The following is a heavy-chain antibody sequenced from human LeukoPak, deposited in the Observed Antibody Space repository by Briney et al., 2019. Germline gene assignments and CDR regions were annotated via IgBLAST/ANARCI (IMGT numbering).Heavy chain of an antibody. CDR2: IYSGGST. CDR3: ARDNPYGDYLYYYYYMDV. D-gene: IGHD4-17*01. J-gene: IGHJ6*03. V-gene: IGHV3-66*01. CDR1: GFTVSSNY. Sequence: GGSLRLSCAASGFTVSSNYMSWVRQAPGKGLEWVSVIYSGGSTYYADSVKGRFTISRDNAKNSLYLQMNSLRAEDTAVYYCARDNPYGDYLYYYYYMDVWGKGTTVTVSS.